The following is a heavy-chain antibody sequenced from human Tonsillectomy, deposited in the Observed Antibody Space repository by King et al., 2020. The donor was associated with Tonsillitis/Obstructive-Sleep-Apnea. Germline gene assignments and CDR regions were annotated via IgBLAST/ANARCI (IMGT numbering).Heavy chain of an antibody. Sequence: VQLVESGGGLIQPGGSLRLSCAASGFTFLSSGTIWVRQAPGKGLEWVSVICCSGGRTYYADSVKGRFTISRYNSKNTLYLQMNSLRAEDTAVYYCAKRCLEGSSSPFDYWGQGTLVTVSS. D-gene: IGHD6-6*01. J-gene: IGHJ4*02. CDR1: GFTFLSSG. CDR3: AKRCLEGSSSPFDY. CDR2: ICCSGGRT. V-gene: IGHV3-23*04.